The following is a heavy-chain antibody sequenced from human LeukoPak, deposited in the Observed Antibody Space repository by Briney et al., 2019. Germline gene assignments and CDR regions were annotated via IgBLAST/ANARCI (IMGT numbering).Heavy chain of an antibody. V-gene: IGHV4-34*01. J-gene: IGHJ4*02. CDR1: GGSFSGYY. CDR2: INHSGST. CDR3: ARFLTGYPTAYYFDY. D-gene: IGHD3-9*01. Sequence: SETLSLTCAVYGGSFSGYYWSWIRQPPGKGLEWIGEINHSGSTNYNPSLKSRVTISVDTPKNQFSLKLSSVTAADTAVYYCARFLTGYPTAYYFDYWGQGTLVTVSS.